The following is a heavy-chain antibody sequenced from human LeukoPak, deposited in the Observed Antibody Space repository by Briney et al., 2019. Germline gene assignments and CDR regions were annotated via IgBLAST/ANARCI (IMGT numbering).Heavy chain of an antibody. J-gene: IGHJ3*02. Sequence: GASVKVSCKASGFTFTGYYMHWVRQAPGQGLEWMGWINPNSGGTNYAQKFQGRVTMTRDTSISTAYMELSSLRSEDTAVYYCARGGTAIVGATGDAFDIWGQGTMVTVSS. CDR3: ARGGTAIVGATGDAFDI. D-gene: IGHD1-26*01. CDR1: GFTFTGYY. V-gene: IGHV1-2*02. CDR2: INPNSGGT.